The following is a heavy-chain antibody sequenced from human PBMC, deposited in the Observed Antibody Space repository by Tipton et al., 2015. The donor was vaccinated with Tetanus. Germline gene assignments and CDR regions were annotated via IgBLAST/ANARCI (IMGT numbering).Heavy chain of an antibody. CDR1: GFPFNDYW. J-gene: IGHJ6*03. CDR2: IRGDGGEM. V-gene: IGHV3-7*01. Sequence: LSLTCAASGFPFNDYWLSWVRQAPGKGLEWVANIRGDGGEMHYVDSVKGRFTISRDNAKKSLYLQMNSLRVEDTAVYYCARDRGEDWTNFYYMDVWGKGTTVTVSS. D-gene: IGHD3/OR15-3a*01. CDR3: ARDRGEDWTNFYYMDV.